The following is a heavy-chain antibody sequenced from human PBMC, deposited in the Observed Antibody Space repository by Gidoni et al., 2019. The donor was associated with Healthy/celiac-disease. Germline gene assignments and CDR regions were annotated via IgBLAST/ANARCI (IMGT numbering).Heavy chain of an antibody. J-gene: IGHJ4*02. CDR3: ARGRFGELLSPTFDY. V-gene: IGHV1-69*10. CDR1: GGTFSSYA. CDR2: IIPILGIA. Sequence: QVQLVQSGAEVKKPGSSVKVSCKASGGTFSSYAISWVRQAPGQGLEWMGGIIPILGIANYAQKFQGRVTITADKSTSTAYMELSSLRSEDTAVYYCARGRFGELLSPTFDYWGQGTLVTVSS. D-gene: IGHD3-10*01.